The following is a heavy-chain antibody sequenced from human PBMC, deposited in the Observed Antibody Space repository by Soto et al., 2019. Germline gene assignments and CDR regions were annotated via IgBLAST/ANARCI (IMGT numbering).Heavy chain of an antibody. CDR2: IYYSGST. D-gene: IGHD6-19*01. J-gene: IGHJ5*02. Sequence: XASLSLNCSVCGGSINSSSYFWGGVRQPPGKGLEWIGSIYYSGSTYYNPSLRSRVTISVDTSKNQFSLKLSSVTAADTAVFYCARHYSSGSRNWFDTRGPGTLVTVSS. CDR1: GGSINSSSYF. CDR3: ARHYSSGSRNWFDT. V-gene: IGHV4-39*01.